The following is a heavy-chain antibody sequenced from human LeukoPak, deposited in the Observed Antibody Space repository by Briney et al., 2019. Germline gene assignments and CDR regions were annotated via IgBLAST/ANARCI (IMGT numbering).Heavy chain of an antibody. V-gene: IGHV4-34*01. Sequence: SETLSLTCAVYGGSFSGYYWSWIRQPPGKGLEWIGEINHSGSTNYNPSLKSRVTISVDTSKNQFSLKRSSVTAADTAVYYCARIPFNSSSWIRWGQGTLVTVSS. CDR2: INHSGST. J-gene: IGHJ4*02. CDR1: GGSFSGYY. D-gene: IGHD6-13*01. CDR3: ARIPFNSSSWIR.